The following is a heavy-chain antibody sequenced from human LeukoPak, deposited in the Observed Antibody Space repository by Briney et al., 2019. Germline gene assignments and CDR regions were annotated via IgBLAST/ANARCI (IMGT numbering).Heavy chain of an antibody. D-gene: IGHD6-19*01. V-gene: IGHV4-39*02. Sequence: NSSETLSLTCTVSGGSISSSSYYWGWIRQPPGKGLEWIGSIYYSGSTYYNPSLQSRVTISVDTSKNQFSLKLSSVTAADTAVYYCARDPAAVAVAGSPKSGDAFDIWGQGTMVTVSS. J-gene: IGHJ3*02. CDR1: GGSISSSSYY. CDR2: IYYSGST. CDR3: ARDPAAVAVAGSPKSGDAFDI.